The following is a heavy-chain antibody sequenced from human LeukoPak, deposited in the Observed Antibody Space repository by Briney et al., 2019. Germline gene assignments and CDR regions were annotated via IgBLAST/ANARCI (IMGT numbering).Heavy chain of an antibody. D-gene: IGHD3-10*01. CDR1: GFSINSGYY. CDR3: ASSTWFGTRIVFDY. J-gene: IGHJ4*02. Sequence: SETLSLTCAVSGFSINSGYYWCWIRQPPGKGLEWIGSIYHSGSTYYKPSLKSRITISVDTSKNHFSLKLSSVTAADTAVYYCASSTWFGTRIVFDYWGQGTLVTVSS. CDR2: IYHSGST. V-gene: IGHV4-38-2*01.